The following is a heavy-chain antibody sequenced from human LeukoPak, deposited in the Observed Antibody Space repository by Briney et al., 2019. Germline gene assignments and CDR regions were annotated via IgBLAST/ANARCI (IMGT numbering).Heavy chain of an antibody. J-gene: IGHJ4*02. D-gene: IGHD2-15*01. V-gene: IGHV4-59*08. CDR2: IYYSGST. CDR1: GGSISSAYY. CDR3: ARREGYAYSYSIDF. Sequence: KPSETLSLTCTVSGGSISSAYYWSWIRQPPGKGLEWIGCIYYSGSTSYNPSLKSRVTISLDTSKNQFSLKLSSVTAADTAVYFCARREGYAYSYSIDFWGQGTLVTVSS.